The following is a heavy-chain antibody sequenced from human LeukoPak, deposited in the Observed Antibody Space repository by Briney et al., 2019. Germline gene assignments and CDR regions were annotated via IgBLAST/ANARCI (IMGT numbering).Heavy chain of an antibody. J-gene: IGHJ3*02. CDR3: ARHRGFLEWSKPINAFDI. CDR2: INPNSGGT. Sequence: ASVKVSCKASGGTFSSYAISWVRQAPGQGLEWMGWINPNSGGTNYAQKFQGRVTMTRDTSISTAYMELSRLRSDDTAVYYCARHRGFLEWSKPINAFDIWGQGTMVTVSS. CDR1: GGTFSSYA. V-gene: IGHV1-2*02. D-gene: IGHD3-3*01.